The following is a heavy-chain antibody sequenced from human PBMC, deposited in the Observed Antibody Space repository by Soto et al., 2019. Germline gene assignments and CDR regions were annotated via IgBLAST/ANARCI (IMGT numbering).Heavy chain of an antibody. J-gene: IGHJ4*01. D-gene: IGHD3-3*01. V-gene: IGHV4-59*08. CDR1: GGSLSSYY. CDR3: ARLGGYYQAFDN. Sequence: PSETLSLTCVVSGGSLSSYYWSWIRQPPGKGLEWIGYIYYSGSTNDNPSLKSRVTISVDSSKNQFSLKLDSVTAADTAVYYCARLGGYYQAFDNWGRGTLVTVSS. CDR2: IYYSGST.